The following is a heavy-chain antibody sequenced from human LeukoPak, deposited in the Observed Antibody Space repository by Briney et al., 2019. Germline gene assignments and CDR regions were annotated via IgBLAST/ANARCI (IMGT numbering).Heavy chain of an antibody. CDR1: GGSISSGDYY. D-gene: IGHD3-22*01. V-gene: IGHV4-30-4*01. Sequence: PSETLSLTCTVSGGSISSGDYYWSWIRQPPGKGLEWIAYMYYSGSTYYNPSLKSRVTMSADTSKNQLSLKLSSVTAADTAVYYCARPYYYDSRIDPWGQGILVTVS. J-gene: IGHJ5*02. CDR2: MYYSGST. CDR3: ARPYYYDSRIDP.